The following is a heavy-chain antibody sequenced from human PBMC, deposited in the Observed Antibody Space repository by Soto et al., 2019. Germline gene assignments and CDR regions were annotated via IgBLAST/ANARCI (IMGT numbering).Heavy chain of an antibody. Sequence: PGGSLRLSCAASGFTFSSYWMSWVRQAPGKGLEWVANIKQDGSEKYYVDSVKGRFTISRDNAKNSLYLQMNSLRAEDTAVYYCAATPSSSWYGRAYNWFDPWGQGTLVTVSS. CDR3: AATPSSSWYGRAYNWFDP. V-gene: IGHV3-7*03. D-gene: IGHD6-13*01. CDR2: IKQDGSEK. CDR1: GFTFSSYW. J-gene: IGHJ5*02.